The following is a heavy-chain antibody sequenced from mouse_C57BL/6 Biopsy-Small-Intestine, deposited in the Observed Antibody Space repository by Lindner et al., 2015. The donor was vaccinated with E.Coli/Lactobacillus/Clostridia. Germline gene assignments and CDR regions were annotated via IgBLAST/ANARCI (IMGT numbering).Heavy chain of an antibody. CDR3: AKPYSSSSYWYFDL. D-gene: IGHD6-2*01. J-gene: IGHJ1*01. CDR1: GYIFINYG. Sequence: SVKVSCKASGYIFINYGMHWVRQAPGQRPEWMGWINAGTGNTKYSQKFQPRVTITRDTSASTVYMELSSLTSEDTAVYYCAKPYSSSSYWYFDLWGRGTLVTVSS. V-gene: IGHV1-84*02. CDR2: INAGTGNT.